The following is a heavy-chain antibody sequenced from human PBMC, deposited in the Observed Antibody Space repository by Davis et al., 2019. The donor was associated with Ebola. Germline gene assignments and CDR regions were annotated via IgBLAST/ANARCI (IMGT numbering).Heavy chain of an antibody. V-gene: IGHV3-7*01. CDR2: IKQDGCER. D-gene: IGHD2-2*01. CDR1: GFTFSTYW. Sequence: PGGSLRLSCAASGFTFSTYWMSWVRQAPGEGLEWVANIKQDGCERYYVDSVKGRFTISRDNAKNSLYLQMNSLRAEDTAVYYCARDGAYCSSTSCYGGYYYYYGMDVWGQGTTVTVSS. J-gene: IGHJ6*02. CDR3: ARDGAYCSSTSCYGGYYYYYGMDV.